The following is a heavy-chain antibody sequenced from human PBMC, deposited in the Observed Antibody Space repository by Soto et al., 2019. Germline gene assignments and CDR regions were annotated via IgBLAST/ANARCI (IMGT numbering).Heavy chain of an antibody. V-gene: IGHV3-30-3*01. J-gene: IGHJ6*02. CDR2: TSYDGSNK. Sequence: GGSLRLSCAASGFTFNNYAMNWVRQAPGKGLEWLAVTSYDGSNKYYADSGKGRFSISRDNSKNTRYLQMNSLRAEDTAVYYCAIAVRRDGYMEFYYYYGMDVWGQGTTVTVSS. D-gene: IGHD5-12*01. CDR3: AIAVRRDGYMEFYYYYGMDV. CDR1: GFTFNNYA.